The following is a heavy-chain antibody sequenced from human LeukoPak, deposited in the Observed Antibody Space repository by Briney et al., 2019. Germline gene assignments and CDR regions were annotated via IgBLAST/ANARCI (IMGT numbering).Heavy chain of an antibody. Sequence: GGSLRLSCAASGFTFSSYAMHWVRQAPGKGLEWVALISYDGSNKYYADSVKGRFTISRDNSKNTLYLQMNSLRTEDTAVYYCARNRNDYGDYVFDYWGQGTLVTVSS. J-gene: IGHJ4*02. D-gene: IGHD4-17*01. CDR2: ISYDGSNK. V-gene: IGHV3-30*04. CDR1: GFTFSSYA. CDR3: ARNRNDYGDYVFDY.